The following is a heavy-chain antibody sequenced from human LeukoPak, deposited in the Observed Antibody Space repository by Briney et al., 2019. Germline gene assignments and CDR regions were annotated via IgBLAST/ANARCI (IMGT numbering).Heavy chain of an antibody. J-gene: IGHJ3*02. CDR1: GVTISSYA. V-gene: IGHV3-23*01. Sequence: GGSLRLSCAASGVTISSYAMSWVRQAPGKGQEWVSAISGSGGSTYYADSVKGRFTISRDNSKNTLYLQMNSLRGEDTAVYYCATGEGIVGAYDAFDIWGQGTMVTVSS. D-gene: IGHD1-26*01. CDR2: ISGSGGST. CDR3: ATGEGIVGAYDAFDI.